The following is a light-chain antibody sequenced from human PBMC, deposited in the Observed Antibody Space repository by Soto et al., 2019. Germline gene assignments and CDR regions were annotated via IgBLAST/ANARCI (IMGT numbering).Light chain of an antibody. V-gene: IGKV1-39*01. CDR1: QSISSW. CDR2: SAS. J-gene: IGKJ1*01. Sequence: IQMTQSPSSLSASVGDRVTITCRASQSISSWLAWYQQKPGKAPKLLIYSASGVQSGVPPRFSGSGSGTDFILTISSLRPDDIATYYCQQTYRAPPWTFGQGTKVDI. CDR3: QQTYRAPPWT.